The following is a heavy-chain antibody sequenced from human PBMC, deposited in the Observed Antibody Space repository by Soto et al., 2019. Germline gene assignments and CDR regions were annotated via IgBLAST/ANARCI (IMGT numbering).Heavy chain of an antibody. CDR2: IYYSGST. D-gene: IGHD5-18*01. Sequence: SETLSITCTVSGGSISSGGYYWSWIRQHPGKGLEWIGYIYYSGSTYYNPSLKSRVTISVDTSKNQFSLKLSSVTAADTAVYYCARAFVGYSYGSFGAYYFDYWGQRTLVTVSS. J-gene: IGHJ4*02. CDR3: ARAFVGYSYGSFGAYYFDY. CDR1: GGSISSGGYY. V-gene: IGHV4-31*03.